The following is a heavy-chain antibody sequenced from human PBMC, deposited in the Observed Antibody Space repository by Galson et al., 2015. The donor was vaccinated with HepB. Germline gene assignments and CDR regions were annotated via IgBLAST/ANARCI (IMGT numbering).Heavy chain of an antibody. CDR3: ARDLTATGRVDC. J-gene: IGHJ4*02. V-gene: IGHV6-1*01. CDR2: TFYRSNWYH. D-gene: IGHD3-9*01. CDR1: GDSVFGNSAA. Sequence: CAISGDSVFGNSAAWNWIRQSPSRGLEWLGRTFYRSNWYHDFAVSVKSRITISPDASKNQFSLHLNSVSPEDTAVYYCARDLTATGRVDCWGQGTLVTVSS.